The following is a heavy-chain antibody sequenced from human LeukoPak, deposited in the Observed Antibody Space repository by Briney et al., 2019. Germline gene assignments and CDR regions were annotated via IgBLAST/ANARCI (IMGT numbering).Heavy chain of an antibody. D-gene: IGHD2/OR15-2a*01. CDR2: IWYDGSNK. V-gene: IGHV3-33*01. Sequence: GGSLRLSCAASGFTFSSYGMHWVRQAPGKGLEWVALIWYDGSNKYYTDSVKGRLTISRDNSKDTLYLQMNSLRAEDTAIYYCAREGPRGNSQFDYWGQGTLVTVSS. CDR1: GFTFSSYG. CDR3: AREGPRGNSQFDY. J-gene: IGHJ4*02.